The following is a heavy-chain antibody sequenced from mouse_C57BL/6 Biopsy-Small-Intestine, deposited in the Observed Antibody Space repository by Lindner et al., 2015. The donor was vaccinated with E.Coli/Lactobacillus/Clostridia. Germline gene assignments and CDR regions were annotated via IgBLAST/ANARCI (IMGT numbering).Heavy chain of an antibody. J-gene: IGHJ1*01. CDR1: GGTFSSYA. D-gene: IGHD1-1*02. CDR3: SRRFRMGGGYYYTMDV. Sequence: SVKVSCKASGGTFSSYAFSWVRQAPGQGFEWMGGIIPMFGTANYAQKFQGRVTITADESTSTAYMELSSLRSKDTAVYYCSRRFRMGGGYYYTMDVWGQGTTVTVSS. V-gene: IGHV1-81*01. CDR2: IIPMFGTA.